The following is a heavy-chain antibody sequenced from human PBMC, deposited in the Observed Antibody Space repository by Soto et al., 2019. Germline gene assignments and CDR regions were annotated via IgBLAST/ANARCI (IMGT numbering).Heavy chain of an antibody. CDR2: IDASDSYT. V-gene: IGHV5-10-1*01. CDR3: ARHRIAADIFDV. D-gene: IGHD6-13*01. Sequence: GESLKISCKASGYIFTNYWITWVRQMPGKGLEWMGRIDASDSYTNYSPSYQGHVTISADKSITTAYLQWSSLKASDTAMYYCARHRIAADIFDVWGQGTMVTVSS. J-gene: IGHJ3*01. CDR1: GYIFTNYW.